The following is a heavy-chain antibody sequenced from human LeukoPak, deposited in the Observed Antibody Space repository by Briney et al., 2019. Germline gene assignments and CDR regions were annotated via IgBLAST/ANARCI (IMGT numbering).Heavy chain of an antibody. D-gene: IGHD2-2*01. V-gene: IGHV1-69*02. CDR3: ARVRDIVVVPAATNWFDP. Sequence: SVKVSCKASGGTFSSYTISWVRQAPGQGLEWMGRIIPILGIANYVQKFQGRVTITADKSTSTAYMELSSLRSEDTAVYYCARVRDIVVVPAATNWFDPWGQGTLVTVSS. CDR1: GGTFSSYT. CDR2: IIPILGIA. J-gene: IGHJ5*02.